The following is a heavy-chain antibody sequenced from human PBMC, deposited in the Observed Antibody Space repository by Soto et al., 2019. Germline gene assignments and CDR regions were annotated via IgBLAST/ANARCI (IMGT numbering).Heavy chain of an antibody. D-gene: IGHD6-19*01. CDR1: GFMFSDYA. Sequence: PGGARRLSCASSGFMFSDYAMTWSRQAPGNGLEWVANIKQDGSEKYYVDSVKGRFTISRDNAKNSLYLQMNSLRAEDTAVYYCARDQIAVAGTWDYYYYYGMDVWGQGTTVTVSS. CDR3: ARDQIAVAGTWDYYYYYGMDV. V-gene: IGHV3-7*03. CDR2: IKQDGSEK. J-gene: IGHJ6*02.